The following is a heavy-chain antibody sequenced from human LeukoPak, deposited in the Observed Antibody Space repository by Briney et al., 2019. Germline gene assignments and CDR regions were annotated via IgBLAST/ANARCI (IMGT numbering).Heavy chain of an antibody. J-gene: IGHJ4*02. Sequence: SETLSLTCTVSGGSISSYYWSCIRQPPGKGLEWIGYIYYSGSTNYNPSLKSRVTISVDTSKNQFSLKLSSVTAADTAVYYCARDCLGSGYCYWGQGTLVTVSS. D-gene: IGHD3-22*01. CDR3: ARDCLGSGYCY. V-gene: IGHV4-59*01. CDR2: IYYSGST. CDR1: GGSISSYY.